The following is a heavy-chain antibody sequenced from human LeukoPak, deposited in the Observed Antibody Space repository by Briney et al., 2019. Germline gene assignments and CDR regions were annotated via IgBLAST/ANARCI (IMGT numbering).Heavy chain of an antibody. D-gene: IGHD2-2*02. Sequence: GASVKVSCKASGYTFTSYAMHWVRQAPGQRLEWMGWVNAGNGNTKYSQKFQGRVTITADESTSTAYMELSSLRSEDTAVYYCARTVVPAAIGIGDYYYYYYMDVWGKGTTVTVSS. CDR2: VNAGNGNT. CDR3: ARTVVPAAIGIGDYYYYYYMDV. CDR1: GYTFTSYA. J-gene: IGHJ6*03. V-gene: IGHV1-3*01.